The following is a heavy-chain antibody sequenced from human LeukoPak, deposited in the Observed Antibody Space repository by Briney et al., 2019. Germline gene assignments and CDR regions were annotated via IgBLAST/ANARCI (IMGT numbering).Heavy chain of an antibody. Sequence: PSETLSLTCAVYGGSFSGYYWSWIRQPPGKGLEWLGEINHSGSTNYNPSLKSRVTISVDTSKNQFSLKLSSVTAADTDVYYCARGGSRYCSSSSCRERDKTKWFDPWGQGTLVTGSS. CDR2: INHSGST. V-gene: IGHV4-34*01. J-gene: IGHJ5*02. D-gene: IGHD2-2*01. CDR1: GGSFSGYY. CDR3: ARGGSRYCSSSSCRERDKTKWFDP.